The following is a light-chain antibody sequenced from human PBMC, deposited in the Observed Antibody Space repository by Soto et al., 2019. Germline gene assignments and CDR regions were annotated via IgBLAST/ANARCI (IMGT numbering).Light chain of an antibody. J-gene: IGKJ5*01. CDR3: QQYNSYST. V-gene: IGKV1-5*03. CDR2: KAS. CDR1: QSISTR. Sequence: DIQMTQSPSTLSASVGDRVTITCRASQSISTRLAWYQQHPGKATNLLIYKASSLENGVHSRFSGSGYGTEFTLTISSLQHEDFTTYYCQQYNSYSTFGQGTRLEIK.